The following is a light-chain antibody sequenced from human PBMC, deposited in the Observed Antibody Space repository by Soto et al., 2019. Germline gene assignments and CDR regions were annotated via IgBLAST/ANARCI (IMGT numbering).Light chain of an antibody. J-gene: IGKJ4*01. Sequence: ENVLTQSPGTLSLSPGERATLSCRASQSISSSYLAGYQQKPGHPPRLLIYGASNRATGIPDRFSGSGSGTQFPLANRKLEPEDYAGYYWQQYSGSPPLTFGGGSKVEIK. CDR2: GAS. CDR3: QQYSGSPPLT. V-gene: IGKV3-20*01. CDR1: QSISSSY.